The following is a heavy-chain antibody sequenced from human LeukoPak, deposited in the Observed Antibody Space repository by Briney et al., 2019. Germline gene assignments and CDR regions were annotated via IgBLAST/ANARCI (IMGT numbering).Heavy chain of an antibody. V-gene: IGHV3-21*01. J-gene: IGHJ3*02. Sequence: GGSLRLSCAASGFTFSSYSMNWVRQAPGKGLKWVSSISSSSSYIHSADSVRGRFTISRDNAKNSLFLQMNSLRAEDTAVYYCARDEWGDAFDIWGQGTMVTVSS. CDR2: ISSSSSYI. CDR1: GFTFSSYS. D-gene: IGHD1-26*01. CDR3: ARDEWGDAFDI.